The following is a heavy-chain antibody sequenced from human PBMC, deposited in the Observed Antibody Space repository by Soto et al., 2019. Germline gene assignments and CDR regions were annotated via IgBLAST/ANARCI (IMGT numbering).Heavy chain of an antibody. CDR2: ISYDGSNK. J-gene: IGHJ3*02. V-gene: IGHV3-30*18. CDR1: GFTFSSYG. CDR3: AKLAAAGTGDAFDI. D-gene: IGHD6-13*01. Sequence: GGSLRLSCAASGFTFSSYGMHWVRQAPGKGLEWVAVISYDGSNKYYADSVKGRFTISRDNSKNTLYLQMNSLRAEDTAVYYCAKLAAAGTGDAFDIWGQGTMVTVSS.